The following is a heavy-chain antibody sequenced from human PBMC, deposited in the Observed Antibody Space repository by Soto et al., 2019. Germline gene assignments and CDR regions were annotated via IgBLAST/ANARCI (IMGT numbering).Heavy chain of an antibody. V-gene: IGHV1-3*01. Sequence: QVQLVQSGAEVKKPGASVKVSCKASGYTFTSYAMHWVRQAPGQRLEWMGWINAGNGNTKYSQKFQGRVTITRDTSASTAYMELSSLRSEDTAVYYCARGAYDFWSGSFSYFDCWGQGTLVTVSS. J-gene: IGHJ4*02. CDR3: ARGAYDFWSGSFSYFDC. D-gene: IGHD3-3*01. CDR1: GYTFTSYA. CDR2: INAGNGNT.